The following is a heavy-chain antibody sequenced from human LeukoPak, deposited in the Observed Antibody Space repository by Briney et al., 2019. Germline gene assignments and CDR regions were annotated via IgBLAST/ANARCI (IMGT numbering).Heavy chain of an antibody. D-gene: IGHD3-10*01. Sequence: PGGSLRLSCAASGFTFSSYAMNWVRQAPGKGLEWVAGISGSGGSTYYADSVKGRFTISRDNSKDMLYLQMNSLRAEDTAVYYCARDSMVRGVGDHFDYWGQGTLVTVSS. CDR2: ISGSGGST. CDR3: ARDSMVRGVGDHFDY. J-gene: IGHJ4*02. CDR1: GFTFSSYA. V-gene: IGHV3-23*01.